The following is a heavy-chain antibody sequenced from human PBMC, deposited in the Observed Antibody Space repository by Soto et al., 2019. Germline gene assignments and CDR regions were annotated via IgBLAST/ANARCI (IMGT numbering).Heavy chain of an antibody. J-gene: IGHJ6*02. CDR2: IYNSGST. Sequence: QVQLQESGPGLVKPSETLSLTCTVSGGSISSGSYYWGWIRQPPGKGLEWIGSIYNSGSTYHNPSLKSRVTISVYTSKNQFSLKFSSVTAADTAVYYCVGSVPPFYSGDGMDVWGQGTTVTVSS. D-gene: IGHD2-15*01. V-gene: IGHV4-39*01. CDR3: VGSVPPFYSGDGMDV. CDR1: GGSISSGSYY.